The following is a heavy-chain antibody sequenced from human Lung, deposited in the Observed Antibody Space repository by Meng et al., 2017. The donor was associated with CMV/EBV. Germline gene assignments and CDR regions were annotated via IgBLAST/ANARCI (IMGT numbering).Heavy chain of an antibody. J-gene: IGHJ4*02. V-gene: IGHV2-5*02. CDR1: GFSPSTSGVG. Sequence: QITLKESGPTLVKPTQTLTLTCTFSGFSPSTSGVGVGWIRQPPGKALEWLALIYWDDDKRYSPSLKSRLTITKDTSKNQVVLTMTNMDPVDTATYYCAHERRYCGGDCYYDFDYWGQGTLVTVSS. D-gene: IGHD2-21*02. CDR2: IYWDDDK. CDR3: AHERRYCGGDCYYDFDY.